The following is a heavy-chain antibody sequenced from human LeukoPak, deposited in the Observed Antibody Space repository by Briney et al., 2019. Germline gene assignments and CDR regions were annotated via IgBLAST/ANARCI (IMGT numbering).Heavy chain of an antibody. CDR1: GYSISSGYY. CDR2: IYHSGST. D-gene: IGHD6-6*01. J-gene: IGHJ2*01. Sequence: SETLSLTCTVSGYSISSGYYWGWIRQPPGKGLEWIGSIYHSGSTYYNPSLKSRVTISVDTSKNQFSLKLSSVTAADTAVYYCARARHDWYFDLWGRGTLVTVSS. CDR3: ARARHDWYFDL. V-gene: IGHV4-38-2*02.